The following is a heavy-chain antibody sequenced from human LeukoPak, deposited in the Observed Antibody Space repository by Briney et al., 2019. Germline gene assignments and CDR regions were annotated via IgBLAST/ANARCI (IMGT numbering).Heavy chain of an antibody. CDR2: ISCCGCST. J-gene: IGHJ4*02. CDR3: ASKHKGG. Sequence: GGSLRLSCAASGFTLSRYDTSCLRQAPGEGLEWVSAISCCGCSTFYADCVKARFNISRDNSKNTLYLQMNSLRAEDTAVYYCASKHKGGWGQGTLVSVSS. D-gene: IGHD2-15*01. CDR1: GFTLSRYD. V-gene: IGHV3-23*01.